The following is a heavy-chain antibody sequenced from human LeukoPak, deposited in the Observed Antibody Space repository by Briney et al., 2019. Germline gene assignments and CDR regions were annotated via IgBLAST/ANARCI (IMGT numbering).Heavy chain of an antibody. V-gene: IGHV1-2*02. CDR3: ARGDYYDYSGFPW. CDR1: GYTFTDYY. D-gene: IGHD3-22*01. J-gene: IGHJ4*02. CDR2: INPNSGGT. Sequence: ASVKVSCKASGYTFTDYYMHWVRQPPGQGLEWMGWINPNSGGTNYAQKFQGRVTMTRDTSITTAYMELNRLRSDDTAVYYCARGDYYDYSGFPWWGQGTLVTVSS.